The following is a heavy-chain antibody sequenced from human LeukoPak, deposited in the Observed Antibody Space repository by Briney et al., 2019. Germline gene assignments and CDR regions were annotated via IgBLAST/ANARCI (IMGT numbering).Heavy chain of an antibody. V-gene: IGHV3-30*02. CDR2: IRYDGSNK. D-gene: IGHD1-26*01. J-gene: IGHJ3*02. CDR1: GFTFSSYG. CDR3: AKGVTGSYNPRAYDAFDI. Sequence: GGSLRLSCAASGFTFSSYGMHWVRQAPGKGLEWVAFIRYDGSNKYYADSVKGRFTISRDNSKNTLYLQMNSLRAEDTAVYYCAKGVTGSYNPRAYDAFDIWGQGTMVTASS.